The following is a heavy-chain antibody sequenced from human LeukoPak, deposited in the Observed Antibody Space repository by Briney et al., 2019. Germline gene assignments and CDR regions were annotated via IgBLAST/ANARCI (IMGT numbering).Heavy chain of an antibody. V-gene: IGHV1-69*01. J-gene: IGHJ3*02. CDR2: IIPIFGTA. CDR3: ARLTIFGNDAFDI. CDR1: GGTFSSYA. D-gene: IGHD3-3*01. Sequence: GSAVKVSFKASGGTFSSYAISWVRPPAAQGLAWMGGIIPIFGTANYAQKFQGRVTITADESTNTAYMELSSLRSEDTAVYYCARLTIFGNDAFDIWGQGTMVTVSS.